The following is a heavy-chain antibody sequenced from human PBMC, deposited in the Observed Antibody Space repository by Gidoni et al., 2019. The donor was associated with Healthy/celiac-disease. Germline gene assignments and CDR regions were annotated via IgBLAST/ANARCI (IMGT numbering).Heavy chain of an antibody. CDR1: GFPSSDPY. CDR2: TRNKANSYTT. D-gene: IGHD6-13*01. J-gene: IGHJ4*02. Sequence: EVQLVESGGGLVQPGGSLSLSCAASGFPSSDPYMDGVRQAPGKGLEWVGRTRNKANSYTTEYAASVKGRFTISRDDSKNSLYLQMNSLKTEDTAVYYCARDLGSSWYDYWGQGTLVTVSS. V-gene: IGHV3-72*01. CDR3: ARDLGSSWYDY.